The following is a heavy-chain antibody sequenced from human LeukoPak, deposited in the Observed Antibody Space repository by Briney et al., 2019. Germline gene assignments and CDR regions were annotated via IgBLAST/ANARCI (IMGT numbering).Heavy chain of an antibody. V-gene: IGHV3-33*06. CDR1: GFTFNNYA. J-gene: IGHJ4*02. CDR2: IWYDGSNK. D-gene: IGHD4-17*01. CDR3: ANYGDYYYFYY. Sequence: GGSLRLSCVASGFTFNNYAMHWVRQAPGQGLEWVAVIWYDGSNKFYADSVKGRFTISRDNSKNTLYVQMHSLRAEDTAVYYCANYGDYYYFYYWGQGTLVTVSS.